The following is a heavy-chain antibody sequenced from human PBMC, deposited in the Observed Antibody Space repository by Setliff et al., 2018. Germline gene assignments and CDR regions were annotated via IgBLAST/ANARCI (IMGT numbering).Heavy chain of an antibody. D-gene: IGHD2-21*01. Sequence: AGGSLRLSCAASGFTFSTYWMSWVRQAPGKGLEWVANINQYGSEKYYVDSVKGRFTISRDNAKKSLDLQMNSLRVDDTAVYYCARPGRSNYCARDCYPRYFDSWGQGTLVTVSS. CDR3: ARPGRSNYCARDCYPRYFDS. CDR1: GFTFSTYW. V-gene: IGHV3-7*01. J-gene: IGHJ4*02. CDR2: INQYGSEK.